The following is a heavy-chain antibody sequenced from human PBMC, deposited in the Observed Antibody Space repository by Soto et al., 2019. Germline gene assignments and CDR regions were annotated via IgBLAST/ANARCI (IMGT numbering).Heavy chain of an antibody. J-gene: IGHJ5*02. D-gene: IGHD3-10*01. CDR1: GGSISSYY. CDR2: IYYSGST. CDR3: ARDGHGSWSYYNEANCIDL. Sequence: SETLSLTCTVSGGSISSYYWSWIRQPPGKGLEWIGYIYYSGSTNYNPSLKSRVTISVDTSKNQFSLKLSSVTAADTAVYYCARDGHGSWSYYNEANCIDLPGPATLVTVSS. V-gene: IGHV4-59*01.